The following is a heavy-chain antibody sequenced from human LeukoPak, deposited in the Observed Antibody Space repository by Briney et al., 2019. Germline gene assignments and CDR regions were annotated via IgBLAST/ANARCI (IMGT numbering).Heavy chain of an antibody. CDR1: GFTFRNYG. D-gene: IGHD2-8*02. J-gene: IGHJ6*03. V-gene: IGHV3-30*02. CDR3: AKDPGASVSGFHMDV. Sequence: GGSLRLSCATSGFTFRNYGMHWVRQATGKGLVWVSFIWSDGNNRFYADSVKGRFTISRDNSKNMLYLQMDSLRPEDTAVYYCAKDPGASVSGFHMDVWGKGTTVIVSS. CDR2: IWSDGNNR.